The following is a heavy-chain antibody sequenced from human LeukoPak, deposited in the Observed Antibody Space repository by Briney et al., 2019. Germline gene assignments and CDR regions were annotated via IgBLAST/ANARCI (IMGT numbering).Heavy chain of an antibody. CDR3: SVMHRYYDGSGYWVQ. V-gene: IGHV3-33*01. J-gene: IGHJ4*02. D-gene: IGHD3-22*01. CDR2: IWYDGSNK. CDR1: GFTFSSYG. Sequence: GGSLRLSCAASGFTFSSYGMHWVRQAPGKGLEWVAVIWYDGSNKYYADSVKGRFTISRDNPRNMLYMEMNSLRAEDTAVYYCSVMHRYYDGSGYWVQWGQGTLVTVSS.